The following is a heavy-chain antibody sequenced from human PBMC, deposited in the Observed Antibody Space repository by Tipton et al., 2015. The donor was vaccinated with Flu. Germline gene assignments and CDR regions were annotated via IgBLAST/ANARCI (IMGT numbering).Heavy chain of an antibody. CDR2: IKQAGSDQ. Sequence: GSLRLPCAASGFTFSSYWMSWVRQAPGKGLEWVANIKQAGSDQHYGDSVRGRFTISRDNAKSSLYLQMNSLRAEDTAMYYCARKGESKPNDAFDIWCRETIVTVSS. CDR3: ARKGESKPNDAFDI. D-gene: IGHD1-14*01. CDR1: GFTFSSYW. J-gene: IGHJ3*02. V-gene: IGHV3-7*01.